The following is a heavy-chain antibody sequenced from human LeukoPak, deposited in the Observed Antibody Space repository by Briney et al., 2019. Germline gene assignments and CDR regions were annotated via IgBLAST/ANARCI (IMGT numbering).Heavy chain of an antibody. D-gene: IGHD1-26*01. J-gene: IGHJ6*03. CDR2: INPNSGGT. V-gene: IGHV1-2*02. CDR1: GYTFTGYY. Sequence: VKVSCKASGYTFTGYYMHWVRQAPGQGLEWMGWINPNSGGTNYAQKFQGRVTMTRDTSISTAYMELSRLRSDDTAVYYCAREGQWERYYYYYMDIWGKGTTVTVSS. CDR3: AREGQWERYYYYYMDI.